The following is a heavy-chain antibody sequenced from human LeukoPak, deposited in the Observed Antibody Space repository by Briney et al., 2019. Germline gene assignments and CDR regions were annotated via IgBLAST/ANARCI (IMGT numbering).Heavy chain of an antibody. CDR2: ISSASGSI. V-gene: IGHV3-48*04. CDR1: GFTFSSYS. D-gene: IGHD2-2*01. Sequence: GGSLRLSCAASGFTFSSYSMNWVREAPGKGLEWVSYISSASGSIYYADSVKGRFTISRDNAKNSLFLQMNSLRAEDTAVYYCARLPAYCSSTSCYYDYWGQGTLVTVSS. J-gene: IGHJ4*02. CDR3: ARLPAYCSSTSCYYDY.